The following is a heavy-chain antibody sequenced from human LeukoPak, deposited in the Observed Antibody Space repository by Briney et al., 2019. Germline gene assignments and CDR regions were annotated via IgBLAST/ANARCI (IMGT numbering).Heavy chain of an antibody. CDR3: ARGPHLYSGSPFGY. Sequence: MTSKTLSLTCAVYGGSFSGYYWSWIRQPPGKGLEWIGEINHSGSTNYNPSLKSRVTISVDTSKNQFSLKLSSVTAADTAVYYCARGPHLYSGSPFGYWGQGTLVTVSS. CDR1: GGSFSGYY. V-gene: IGHV4-34*01. D-gene: IGHD1-26*01. J-gene: IGHJ4*02. CDR2: INHSGST.